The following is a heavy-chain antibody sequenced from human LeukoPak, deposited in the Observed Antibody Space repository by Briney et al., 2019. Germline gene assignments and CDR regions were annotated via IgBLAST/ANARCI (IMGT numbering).Heavy chain of an antibody. CDR1: GFTFSSYE. Sequence: GGSLRLSGAAPGFTFSSYEMNWVRQAPGKGRGGVSYISGSGSTITDADSVKGPFTIARDKTKNSLYLQMNSLRGADTAVYYCARDETRSGAFDIWGQGTMVTVSS. CDR2: ISGSGSTI. V-gene: IGHV3-48*03. D-gene: IGHD3-10*01. J-gene: IGHJ3*02. CDR3: ARDETRSGAFDI.